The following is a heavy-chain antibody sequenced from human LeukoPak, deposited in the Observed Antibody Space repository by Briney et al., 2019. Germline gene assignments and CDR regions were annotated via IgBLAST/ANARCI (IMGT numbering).Heavy chain of an antibody. CDR2: TSYRSKWYN. Sequence: SQTLSLTCAISGDSVSSNRAAWSWIRQSPSRVLECLGRTSYRSKWYNDYVVSVKSRINSNPDTFKNQFSLQLNSVPPKDTAVYYCARGGSYAEYWGQGTLVNVSS. CDR3: ARGGSYAEY. V-gene: IGHV6-1*01. D-gene: IGHD1-26*01. CDR1: GDSVSSNRAA. J-gene: IGHJ4*02.